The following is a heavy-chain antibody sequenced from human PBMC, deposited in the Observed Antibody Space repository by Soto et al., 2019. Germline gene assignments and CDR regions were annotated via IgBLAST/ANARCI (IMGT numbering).Heavy chain of an antibody. D-gene: IGHD3-3*02. CDR3: TRGCHFYEYMI. CDR1: DGSVSSYGYY. CDR2: IAYNGGT. V-gene: IGHV4-61*08. Sequence: QVQLQESGPGLVKPSETLSLTCTVSDGSVSSYGYYWTWVRQAPGKGLEWIGYIAYNGGTSYNPSLRSRVTISVATSKSQFSLDLSFATAADTALYCCTRGCHFYEYMIWGQGPMVTVSS. J-gene: IGHJ4*02.